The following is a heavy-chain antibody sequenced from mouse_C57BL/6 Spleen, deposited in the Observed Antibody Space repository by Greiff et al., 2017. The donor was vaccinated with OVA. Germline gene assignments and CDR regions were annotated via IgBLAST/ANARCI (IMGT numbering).Heavy chain of an antibody. V-gene: IGHV1-55*01. CDR2: IYPGSGST. CDR1: GYTFTSYW. D-gene: IGHD1-1*01. J-gene: IGHJ2*01. CDR3: ARDSSYYGSSYY. Sequence: QVQLKQPGAELVKPGASVKMSCKASGYTFTSYWITWVKQRPGQGLEWIGDIYPGSGSTNYNEKFKSKATLTVDTSSSTAYMQLSSLTSEDSAVYYCARDSSYYGSSYYWGQGTTLTVSS.